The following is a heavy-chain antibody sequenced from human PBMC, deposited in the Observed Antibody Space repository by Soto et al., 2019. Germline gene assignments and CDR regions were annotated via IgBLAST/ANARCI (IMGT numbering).Heavy chain of an antibody. V-gene: IGHV4-30-4*01. CDR1: GDSINSVDHY. Sequence: QVQLQESGPGLVRPSQTLSLTCTVSGDSINSVDHYWSWIRQPPGKGLEWMGYIYHSGSTHYNPSLYSRLTISIDTSTNRFSLNLTSVTAADTAVYFCARLRWETENNWFDPWGQGALVTVSS. CDR2: IYHSGST. CDR3: ARLRWETENNWFDP. D-gene: IGHD1-26*01. J-gene: IGHJ5*02.